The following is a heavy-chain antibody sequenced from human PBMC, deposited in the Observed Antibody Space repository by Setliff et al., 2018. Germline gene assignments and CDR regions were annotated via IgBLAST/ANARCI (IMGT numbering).Heavy chain of an antibody. Sequence: PSVTLSLTCTVPGGGSINNYSWSWVPQSPGNGLERIGYFYHSESMSYNPSLKGRVTMSADTSKNQFSLSLTSVTTADTAMYFCARTARVPDCSGQGILVTVSS. V-gene: IGHV4-59*08. CDR2: FYHSESM. CDR1: GGGSINNYS. J-gene: IGHJ4*02. CDR3: ARTARVPDC.